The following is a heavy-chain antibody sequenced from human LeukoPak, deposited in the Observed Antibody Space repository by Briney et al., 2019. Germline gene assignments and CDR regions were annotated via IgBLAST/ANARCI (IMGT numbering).Heavy chain of an antibody. CDR2: INPRGGDA. D-gene: IGHD3-10*01. CDR3: ASSKGLWFGEFLGFGY. Sequence: ASVKVSCKASGYPFTNFYIHWVRQAPGHGLEWMGIINPRGGDANYSQKFQDRLTMTRDTSTNTVYMELSGLTSDDTAVYFCASSKGLWFGEFLGFGYWGQGTLVTVSS. V-gene: IGHV1-46*01. CDR1: GYPFTNFY. J-gene: IGHJ4*02.